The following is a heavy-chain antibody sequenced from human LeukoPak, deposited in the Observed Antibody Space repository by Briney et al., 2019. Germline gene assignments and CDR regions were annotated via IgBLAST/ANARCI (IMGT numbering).Heavy chain of an antibody. CDR2: ISAYNGNT. CDR3: ARGSPSYGQGGISY. J-gene: IGHJ4*02. V-gene: IGHV1-18*01. CDR1: GYTFTSYG. D-gene: IGHD5-18*01. Sequence: ASVKVSCKASGYTFTSYGISWVRQAPGQGLEWMGWISAYNGNTNYVQKLQGRVTMTTDTSTSTAYMELRSLRSDDTAVYYCARGSPSYGQGGISYWGQGTLVNVSS.